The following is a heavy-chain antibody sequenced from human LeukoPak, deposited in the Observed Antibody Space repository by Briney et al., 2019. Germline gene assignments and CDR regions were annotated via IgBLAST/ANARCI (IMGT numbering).Heavy chain of an antibody. V-gene: IGHV4-30-4*01. D-gene: IGHD2-21*02. J-gene: IGHJ3*02. CDR1: GXTISSGDDY. CDR2: VYYSGST. Sequence: TSQTLSLTCTVSGXTISSGDDYWSWIRQPPGKGRESIGNVYYSGSTFYNPSLKSRVTISVDTSKNQLSLKLNSVTAADTAIYYCARAPIGVVTASAFDIWGQGTMVTVAS. CDR3: ARAPIGVVTASAFDI.